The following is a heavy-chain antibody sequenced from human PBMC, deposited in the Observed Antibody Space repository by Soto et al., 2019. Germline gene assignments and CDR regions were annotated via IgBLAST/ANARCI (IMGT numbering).Heavy chain of an antibody. Sequence: QVQLQESGPGLVKPSETLSLTCTVSGGSVSSGSYYWSWIRQPPGKGMEWIGYIYYSGSTNYNPSLKSRVTISVDPSKNQFSLKLSSVPAADTAVYYCAREGGGDSSGYPEYYYGMDVWGQGTTVTVSS. CDR1: GGSVSSGSYY. J-gene: IGHJ6*02. D-gene: IGHD3-22*01. CDR2: IYYSGST. CDR3: AREGGGDSSGYPEYYYGMDV. V-gene: IGHV4-61*01.